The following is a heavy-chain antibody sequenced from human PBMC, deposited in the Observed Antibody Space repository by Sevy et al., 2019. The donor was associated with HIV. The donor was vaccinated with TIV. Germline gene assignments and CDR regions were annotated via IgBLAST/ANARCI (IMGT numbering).Heavy chain of an antibody. J-gene: IGHJ4*02. CDR2: IYYSGSK. CDR3: ARMDIAVAGSYTFDY. Sequence: SETLSLTCTVSGGSISSSSYYWGWIRQPPGKGLEWIGSIYYSGSKNYNPSLKSRVTISVDTSKNQFSLKLSSVTAADTAVYYCARMDIAVAGSYTFDYWGQGTLVTVSS. CDR1: GGSISSSSYY. V-gene: IGHV4-39*01. D-gene: IGHD6-19*01.